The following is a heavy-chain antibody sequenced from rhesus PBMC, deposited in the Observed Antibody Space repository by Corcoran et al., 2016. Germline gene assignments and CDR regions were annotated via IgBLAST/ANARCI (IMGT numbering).Heavy chain of an antibody. Sequence: DVQLVESGGGLVKPGGSLRLSCVASGFTFSSYEMHWVRQAPGKGLEWVSVISESGGTIYYADSVKGRFTLSRENAKNSLFLQMNSLRAEDTAVYYCTRALPYSSGWYDFDYWGQGVLVTVSS. J-gene: IGHJ4*01. CDR1: GFTFSSYE. CDR2: ISESGGTI. CDR3: TRALPYSSGWYDFDY. V-gene: IGHV3-100*02. D-gene: IGHD6-31*01.